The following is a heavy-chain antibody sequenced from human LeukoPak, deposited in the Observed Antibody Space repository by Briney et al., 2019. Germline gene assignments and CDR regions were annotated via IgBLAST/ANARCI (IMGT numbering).Heavy chain of an antibody. D-gene: IGHD5-24*01. J-gene: IGHJ4*02. Sequence: SETLSLTCAVYGGSFSGYYWSWIRQPPGKGLEWIGEINHSGSTNYNPSLKSRVTISVDTSKNQFSLKLSSVTAADTAVYYCARVRRDGYNWVFDYWGQGTLVTVSS. CDR2: INHSGST. V-gene: IGHV4-34*01. CDR1: GGSFSGYY. CDR3: ARVRRDGYNWVFDY.